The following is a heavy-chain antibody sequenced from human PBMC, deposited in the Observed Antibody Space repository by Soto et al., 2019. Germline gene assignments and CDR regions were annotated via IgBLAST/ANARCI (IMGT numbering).Heavy chain of an antibody. D-gene: IGHD3-3*01. V-gene: IGHV4-59*08. CDR3: ARQRSIFGVVTTGYYFDY. Sequence: SETLSLTCTVSGGSISSYYWSWIRQPPGKGLEWIGYIYYSGSTNYNPSLKSRVTISVDTSKNQFSLKLSFVTAADTAVYYCARQRSIFGVVTTGYYFDYWGQGTLVTVSS. CDR1: GGSISSYY. J-gene: IGHJ4*02. CDR2: IYYSGST.